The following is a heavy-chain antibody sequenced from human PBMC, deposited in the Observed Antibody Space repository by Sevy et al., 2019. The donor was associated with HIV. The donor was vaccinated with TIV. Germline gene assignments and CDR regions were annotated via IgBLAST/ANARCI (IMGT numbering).Heavy chain of an antibody. CDR1: GFTFSTYA. J-gene: IGHJ6*02. CDR2: IGGSGRYT. Sequence: GGSLRLSCAPSGFTFSTYAMNWVRQAPGKGLEWVSSIGGSGRYTYYADSVKGRFTISRDNSKNTLYLQMNSLRAEDTAVYYCARREESRYYDFWSGYYDYYGMDVWGQGTTVTVSS. V-gene: IGHV3-23*01. D-gene: IGHD3-3*01. CDR3: ARREESRYYDFWSGYYDYYGMDV.